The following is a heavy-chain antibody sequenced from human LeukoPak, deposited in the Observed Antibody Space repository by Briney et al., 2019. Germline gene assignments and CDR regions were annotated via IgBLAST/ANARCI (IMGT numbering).Heavy chain of an antibody. CDR1: GFAFSSYG. Sequence: GGSLRLSCGASGFAFSSYGLHWVGRCPGKGREGVAVILFDGSNKYYEDSVKGRFTISGANSKNTLYLQMNSLTAEDTAVYYCPRGLEAPRDSGYDPRDYYYYYGMDVWGQGTTVTVSS. CDR2: ILFDGSNK. D-gene: IGHD5-12*01. V-gene: IGHV3-33*01. J-gene: IGHJ6*02. CDR3: PRGLEAPRDSGYDPRDYYYYYGMDV.